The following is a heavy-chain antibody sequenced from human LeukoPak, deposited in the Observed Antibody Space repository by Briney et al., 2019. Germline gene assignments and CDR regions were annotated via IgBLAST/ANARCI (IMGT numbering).Heavy chain of an antibody. D-gene: IGHD6-6*01. J-gene: IGHJ6*03. CDR3: ARLGMYSSSSVNYYYYMDV. CDR2: IYPGDSDT. CDR1: GYSFTSYW. V-gene: IGHV5-51*01. Sequence: GESLKISCKGSGYSFTSYWIGWVRQMPGKGLEWMGIIYPGDSDTRYSPSFQGQVTISADKSISTAYLQWSSLKASDTAMYYCARLGMYSSSSVNYYYYMDVWGKGTTVTVSS.